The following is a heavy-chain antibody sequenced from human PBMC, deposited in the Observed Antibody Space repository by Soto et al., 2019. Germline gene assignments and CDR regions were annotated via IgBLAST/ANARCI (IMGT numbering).Heavy chain of an antibody. V-gene: IGHV1-69*02. Sequence: SVKVSCKASGGTFSSYTISWVRQAPGQGLEWMGRIIPILGIANYAQKFQGRVTITADKSTSTAYMELSSLRSEDTAVYYCASHRREDYYDSSGYYYWGQGTLVTVSS. CDR1: GGTFSSYT. J-gene: IGHJ4*02. D-gene: IGHD3-22*01. CDR2: IIPILGIA. CDR3: ASHRREDYYDSSGYYY.